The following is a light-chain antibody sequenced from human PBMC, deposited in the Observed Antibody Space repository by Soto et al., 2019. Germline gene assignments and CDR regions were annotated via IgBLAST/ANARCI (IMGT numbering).Light chain of an antibody. V-gene: IGLV2-14*01. Sequence: QSVLTQPASVSGSPGQSITISCTGTSSDVGGYNYVSWYQHHPGKAPKLIIYEVSNRPSGVSNRFSGSKSGNTASLTTSGLQAEDEADYYCSSYSSSSTLCVFGTGTKVTVL. CDR2: EVS. J-gene: IGLJ1*01. CDR1: SSDVGGYNY. CDR3: SSYSSSSTLCV.